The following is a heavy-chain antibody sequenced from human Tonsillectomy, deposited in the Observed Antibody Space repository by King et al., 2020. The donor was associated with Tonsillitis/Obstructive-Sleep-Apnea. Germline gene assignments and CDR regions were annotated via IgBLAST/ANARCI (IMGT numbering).Heavy chain of an antibody. J-gene: IGHJ6*03. CDR1: GGSVSSNTYY. Sequence: QVQLQESGPGLVKPSETLSLTCTVSGGSVSSNTYYWTWIRQPPGKGLECIGYISYSGSTNYNPPLKSRVAISVDTSKNQFSLNLSSVTAADTAVYYCARVLSNYGDYYMDVWGIGTTVTVSS. D-gene: IGHD4-17*01. V-gene: IGHV4-61*01. CDR2: ISYSGST. CDR3: ARVLSNYGDYYMDV.